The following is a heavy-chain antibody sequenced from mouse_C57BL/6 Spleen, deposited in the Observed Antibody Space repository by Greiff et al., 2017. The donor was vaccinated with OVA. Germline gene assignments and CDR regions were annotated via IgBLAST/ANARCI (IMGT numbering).Heavy chain of an antibody. CDR1: GFTFTDYY. V-gene: IGHV7-3*01. CDR3: ARSLGTTVVADPHYYAMDY. D-gene: IGHD1-1*01. Sequence: EVKLVESGGGLVQPGGSLSLSCAASGFTFTDYYMSWVSQPPGKGLEWLGFIRNKANGYKTEYSGSVKGRFTISRDNSQSILYLQMNALRAEDSATYYCARSLGTTVVADPHYYAMDYWGQGTSVTVSS. CDR2: IRNKANGYKT. J-gene: IGHJ4*01.